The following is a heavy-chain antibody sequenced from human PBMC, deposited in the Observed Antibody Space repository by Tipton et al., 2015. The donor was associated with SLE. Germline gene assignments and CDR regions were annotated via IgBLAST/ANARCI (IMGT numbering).Heavy chain of an antibody. CDR3: ARLSTGTTDAFDI. CDR2: IYYSGST. J-gene: IGHJ3*02. Sequence: TLSLTCAVSGGSISSGDYYWSWIRQPPGKGLEWIGYIYYSGSTYYNPSLKSRVTISVDTSKNQFSLKLSSVTAADTAVYYCARLSTGTTDAFDIWGQGTMVTVSS. D-gene: IGHD1-14*01. V-gene: IGHV4-30-4*02. CDR1: GGSISSGDYY.